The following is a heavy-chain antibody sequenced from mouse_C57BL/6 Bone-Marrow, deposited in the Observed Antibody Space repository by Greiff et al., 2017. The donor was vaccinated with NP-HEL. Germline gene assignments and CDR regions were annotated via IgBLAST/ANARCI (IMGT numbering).Heavy chain of an antibody. Sequence: EVQLVESGPVLVKPGASVKMSCKASGYTFTDYYMNWVKQSHGQSLEWIGVINPYNGGTSYNQKFKGKATLTVDKSSSTAYMELNSLTSEDSAVYYCARDLLRRAMDYWGQGTSVTVSS. J-gene: IGHJ4*01. V-gene: IGHV1-19*01. CDR1: GYTFTDYY. D-gene: IGHD1-1*01. CDR3: ARDLLRRAMDY. CDR2: INPYNGGT.